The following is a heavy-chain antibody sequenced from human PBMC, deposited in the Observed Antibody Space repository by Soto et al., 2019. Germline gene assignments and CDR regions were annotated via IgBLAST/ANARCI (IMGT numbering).Heavy chain of an antibody. D-gene: IGHD6-19*01. J-gene: IGHJ6*02. V-gene: IGHV4-31*03. Sequence: PSETLSLTCTVSGGSISSAGYYWTWIRQHPGKGLEWIGYIYYSGGTSYNPSLNSRLTISVDTSKNHFSLKLSSVTAADTAVYYCARDPGYSSGWYLDVWGQGTTVTVSS. CDR2: IYYSGGT. CDR1: GGSISSAGYY. CDR3: ARDPGYSSGWYLDV.